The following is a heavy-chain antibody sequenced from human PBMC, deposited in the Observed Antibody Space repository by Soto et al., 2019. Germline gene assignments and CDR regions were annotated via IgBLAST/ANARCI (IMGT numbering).Heavy chain of an antibody. D-gene: IGHD3-10*01. CDR3: ARSARVYYYGMDV. CDR2: ISYDGSNK. J-gene: IGHJ6*02. V-gene: IGHV3-30-3*01. CDR1: GFTFSSYA. Sequence: GGSLRLSCAASGFTFSSYAMHWVRQAPGKGLEWVAVISYDGSNKYYADSVKGRFTISRDNSKNTLYLQMNSLRAEDTAVYYCARSARVYYYGMDVWGQGTTVTVSS.